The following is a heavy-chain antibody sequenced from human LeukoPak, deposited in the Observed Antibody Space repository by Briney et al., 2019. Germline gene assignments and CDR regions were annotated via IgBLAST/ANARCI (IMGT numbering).Heavy chain of an antibody. CDR3: ARALSYSSSWYAFDY. V-gene: IGHV1-3*01. CDR1: GYTFTSYA. D-gene: IGHD6-13*01. Sequence: ASVKVSCKASGYTFTSYAMHWVRQAPGQRLEWMGWINAGNGNTKYSQKFQGRVTITRDTSASTAYMELSSLRSVDTAVYYCARALSYSSSWYAFDYWGQGTLVTVSS. J-gene: IGHJ4*02. CDR2: INAGNGNT.